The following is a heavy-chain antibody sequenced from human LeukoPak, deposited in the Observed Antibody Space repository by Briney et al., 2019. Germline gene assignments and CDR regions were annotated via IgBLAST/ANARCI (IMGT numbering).Heavy chain of an antibody. D-gene: IGHD3-22*01. V-gene: IGHV3-23*01. Sequence: GGSLRLSCAASGFTFSSYAMSWVRQAPGKGLEWVSAISGSGGSTYYADSVKGRFTISRDNSENTLYLQMNSLRAEDTAVYYCAREKRYYDSSGYYFDAFDIWGQGTMVTVSS. J-gene: IGHJ3*02. CDR3: AREKRYYDSSGYYFDAFDI. CDR1: GFTFSSYA. CDR2: ISGSGGST.